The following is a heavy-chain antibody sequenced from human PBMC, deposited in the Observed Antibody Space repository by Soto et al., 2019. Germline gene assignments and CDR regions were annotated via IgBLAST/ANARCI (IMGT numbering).Heavy chain of an antibody. CDR1: GFTVSTDY. V-gene: IGHV3-53*02. D-gene: IGHD6-6*01. J-gene: IGHJ4*02. CDR2: IYPGGNT. CDR3: ARDHYELGAARPGY. Sequence: VQLVETGGGLIQPGGSLRLSCAASGFTVSTDYMSWVRQAPGKGLEWVSLIYPGGNTYYADSVKGRFTISRDNSKNTLYLQMSSLRADDTAVYYCARDHYELGAARPGYWGQGTLVTVSS.